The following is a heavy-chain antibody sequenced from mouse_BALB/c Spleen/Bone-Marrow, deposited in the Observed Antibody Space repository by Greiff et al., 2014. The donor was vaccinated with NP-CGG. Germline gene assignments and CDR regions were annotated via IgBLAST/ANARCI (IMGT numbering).Heavy chain of an antibody. CDR1: GYAFSSYW. CDR2: IYPGDGDT. J-gene: IGHJ3*01. V-gene: IGHV1-80*01. CDR3: AREGYDYDWFAY. D-gene: IGHD2-4*01. Sequence: QLVESGAELVRPGSSVKISCKASGYAFSSYWMNWVKQRPGQGLEWIGQIYPGDGDTNYNGKFKGKATLTADKSSSTAYMQLSSLTSEDSAVYFCAREGYDYDWFAYWGQGTLVTVSA.